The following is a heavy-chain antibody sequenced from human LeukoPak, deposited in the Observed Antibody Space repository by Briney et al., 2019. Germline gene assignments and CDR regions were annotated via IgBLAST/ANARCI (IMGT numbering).Heavy chain of an antibody. Sequence: SETLSLTCTVPGGSISSYYWSWIRQPAGEGLEWIGRIYTSGSTNYIPSRKRGVTISVDTSKIQFSVKLGSVTAADTAVYYCAREMPPYYDFWIVLDYWGQGTRVTVSS. CDR1: GGSISSYY. D-gene: IGHD3-3*01. V-gene: IGHV4-4*07. CDR2: IYTSGST. CDR3: AREMPPYYDFWIVLDY. J-gene: IGHJ4*02.